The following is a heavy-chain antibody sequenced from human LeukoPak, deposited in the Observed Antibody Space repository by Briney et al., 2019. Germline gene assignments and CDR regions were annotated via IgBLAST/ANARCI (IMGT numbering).Heavy chain of an antibody. V-gene: IGHV3-9*03. J-gene: IGHJ4*02. CDR1: GFIFDDYA. D-gene: IGHD2-2*02. Sequence: GGSLRLSCAASGFIFDDYAMHWVRQAPGKGLEWVSGISWNSGSIDYADSVKGRFTISRDNAKNSLYLQMNSLRAEDMAVYYCAKGDQGYCSSTSCYMDNWGQGTLVTVSS. CDR3: AKGDQGYCSSTSCYMDN. CDR2: ISWNSGSI.